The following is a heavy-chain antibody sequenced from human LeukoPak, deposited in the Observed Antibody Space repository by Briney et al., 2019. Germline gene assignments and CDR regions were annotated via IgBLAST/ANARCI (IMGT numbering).Heavy chain of an antibody. CDR1: GFTFSSYA. Sequence: LGGCLRLSCAASGFTFSSYAMSWGRQAPGKGLEWVSAISGSGGSTYYADSVKGRFTISRDNSKNTLYLPMNSLRAEDTAVYYCAKDRPPAYYYDCSGYPSWGQGTLVTVSS. D-gene: IGHD3-22*01. CDR3: AKDRPPAYYYDCSGYPS. V-gene: IGHV3-23*01. CDR2: ISGSGGST. J-gene: IGHJ4*02.